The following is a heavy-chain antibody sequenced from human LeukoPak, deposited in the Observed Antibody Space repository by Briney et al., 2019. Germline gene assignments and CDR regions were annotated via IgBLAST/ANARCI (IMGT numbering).Heavy chain of an antibody. D-gene: IGHD2-2*01. V-gene: IGHV3-74*01. CDR1: GFSFSGHW. J-gene: IGHJ5*02. CDR2: ISPTGSTT. Sequence: PGGSLRLSCTASGFSFSGHWMHWARQLPGKGLVWVSRISPTGSTTSYADSVKGRFTISRDNTKNSLYLQINSLRAEDTAVYYCASLGFCSRATCVDQWGQGTLVTVSS. CDR3: ASLGFCSRATCVDQ.